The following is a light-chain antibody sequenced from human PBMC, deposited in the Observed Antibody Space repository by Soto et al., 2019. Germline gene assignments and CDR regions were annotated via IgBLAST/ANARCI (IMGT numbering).Light chain of an antibody. J-gene: IGKJ4*01. CDR2: GAS. CDR3: QQSYSTPT. Sequence: DIQMTQSPSSLSASVGDRVTITCRASRSINNFLNWYQQKPGRAPKVLISGASSLQSGVPSRFSGSGSGTDFSLTISGLKPEDFATYYCQQSYSTPTFGGGTKVDIK. CDR1: RSINNF. V-gene: IGKV1-39*01.